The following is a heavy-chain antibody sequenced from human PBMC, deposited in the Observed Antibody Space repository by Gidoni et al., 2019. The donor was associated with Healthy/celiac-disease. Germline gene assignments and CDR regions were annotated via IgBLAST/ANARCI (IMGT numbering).Heavy chain of an antibody. V-gene: IGHV4-39*01. D-gene: IGHD5-12*01. CDR3: GRHPLLEMATIPYSYYGMDV. Sequence: KGLEWIGTIYYSGSTYYNPSLKSRVTISVDTSKNQFSLNLNSVTAADTAVYYCGRHPLLEMATIPYSYYGMDVWGQGTTVTVSS. J-gene: IGHJ6*02. CDR2: IYYSGST.